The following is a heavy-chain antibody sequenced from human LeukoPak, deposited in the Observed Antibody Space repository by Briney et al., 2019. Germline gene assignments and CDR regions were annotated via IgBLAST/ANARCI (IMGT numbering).Heavy chain of an antibody. CDR1: GSSFSTYW. J-gene: IGHJ4*02. D-gene: IGHD6-13*01. CDR2: IDPSDSYT. CDR3: ARHAKAYGSSCDY. V-gene: IGHV5-10-1*01. Sequence: GASLMISWEGSGSSFSTYWISWVRQLPGRGLEWMGRIDPSDSYTNYSPSFQGHVTISADKSFSTAYLQWTSLKASDTAMYYCARHAKAYGSSCDYWGQGTLVTVSS.